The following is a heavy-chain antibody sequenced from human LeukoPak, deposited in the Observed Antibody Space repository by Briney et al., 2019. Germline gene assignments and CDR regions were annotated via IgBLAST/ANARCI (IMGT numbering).Heavy chain of an antibody. CDR3: GRGPVGIAAGGEDGFDI. Sequence: GASVTVSCKASGYTFTGYFMHWVRQAPGQGLEWMGWINPNSGATTYAQKVQGRVTITRDTAIGTAYMELSSLSSEDTAVYYCGRGPVGIAAGGEDGFDIWGQGAKVTVSS. CDR1: GYTFTGYF. V-gene: IGHV1-2*02. D-gene: IGHD6-13*01. J-gene: IGHJ3*02. CDR2: INPNSGAT.